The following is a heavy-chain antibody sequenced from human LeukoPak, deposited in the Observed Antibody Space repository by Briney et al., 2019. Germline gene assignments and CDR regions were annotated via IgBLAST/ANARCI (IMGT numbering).Heavy chain of an antibody. J-gene: IGHJ4*02. CDR1: GGSISSSNW. Sequence: SGTLSLTCAVSGGSISSSNWWSWVRPPPGKGLEWIGEIYHSGSTNYNPSLKSRVTISVDKSKNQFSLKLSSVTAADTAVYYCARVGGNVAAAGTVFDYWGQGTLVTVSS. CDR3: ARVGGNVAAAGTVFDY. V-gene: IGHV4-4*02. CDR2: IYHSGST. D-gene: IGHD6-13*01.